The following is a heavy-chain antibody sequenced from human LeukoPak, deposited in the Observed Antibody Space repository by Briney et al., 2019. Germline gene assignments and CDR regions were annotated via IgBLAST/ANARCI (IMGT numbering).Heavy chain of an antibody. V-gene: IGHV3-23*01. D-gene: IGHD2-2*01. CDR2: ISGSGGST. J-gene: IGHJ6*02. Sequence: GGSLRLSCAASGFTFSSYAMSWVRQAPGKGLEWVSPISGSGGSTYYAGSVKGRFTISRDNAKDTLYLQMNSLRAEDTAVYYCAKDCSSTSCYAYYYYYYGMDVWGQGTTVTVSS. CDR3: AKDCSSTSCYAYYYYYYGMDV. CDR1: GFTFSSYA.